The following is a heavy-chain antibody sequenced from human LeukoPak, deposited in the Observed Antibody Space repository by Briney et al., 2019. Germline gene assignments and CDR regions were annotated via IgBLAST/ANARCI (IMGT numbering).Heavy chain of an antibody. Sequence: GASVKVSCKASGYTFTSCGISWVRQAPGQGLEWMGWISAYNGNTNYAQNLQGRVTMTTETSTSTAYMDLRSLRSDDTAVYYCARPLYYDSTGYHQYYFDHWGQGTLVTVSS. J-gene: IGHJ4*02. CDR2: ISAYNGNT. CDR3: ARPLYYDSTGYHQYYFDH. D-gene: IGHD3-22*01. V-gene: IGHV1-18*01. CDR1: GYTFTSCG.